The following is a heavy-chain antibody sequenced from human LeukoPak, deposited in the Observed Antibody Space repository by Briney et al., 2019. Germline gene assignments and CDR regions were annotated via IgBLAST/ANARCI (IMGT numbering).Heavy chain of an antibody. J-gene: IGHJ4*02. CDR2: IKHDGREK. CDR3: ATGQGYDWG. D-gene: IGHD5-12*01. Sequence: PAGSLRLSCAASGFTFSNYWMSWVRQAPGKGLEWVANIKHDGREKDYVDSVRGRFSISRDNAQNSLSLQMTSLGAEDTAVYYCATGQGYDWGWGQGTLVTVSS. CDR1: GFTFSNYW. V-gene: IGHV3-7*01.